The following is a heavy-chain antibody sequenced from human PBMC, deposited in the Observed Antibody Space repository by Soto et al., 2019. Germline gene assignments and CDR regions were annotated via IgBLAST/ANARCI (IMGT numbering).Heavy chain of an antibody. CDR1: GFTFSSYW. CDR3: VRVRDYGGNPLGY. D-gene: IGHD4-17*01. CDR2: IKQDGSEK. J-gene: IGHJ4*02. V-gene: IGHV3-7*03. Sequence: EVQLVESGGGLVQPGGSLRLSCAASGFTFSSYWMSWVRQAPGKGLEWVANIKQDGSEKYYVDSVKGRFTISRDNAKNSLYLQMNSLRAEDTAVYYCVRVRDYGGNPLGYWGQGTLVTVSS.